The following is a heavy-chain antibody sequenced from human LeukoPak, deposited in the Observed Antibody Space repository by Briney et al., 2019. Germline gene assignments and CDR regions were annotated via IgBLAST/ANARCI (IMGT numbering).Heavy chain of an antibody. V-gene: IGHV3-23*01. D-gene: IGHD3-10*01. CDR3: AKTYYGSGMLDYYYMDV. Sequence: GGSLRLSCAASGFTFSDSYMTWVRQAPGKGLEWVSAISGSGGSTYYADSVKDRFTISRDNSKNTLYLQMNSLRAEDTAVYYCAKTYYGSGMLDYYYMDVWGKGTTVTISS. CDR1: GFTFSDSY. CDR2: ISGSGGST. J-gene: IGHJ6*03.